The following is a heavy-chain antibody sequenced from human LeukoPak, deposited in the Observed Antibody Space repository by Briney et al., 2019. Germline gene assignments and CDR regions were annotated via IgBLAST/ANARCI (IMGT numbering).Heavy chain of an antibody. CDR2: INPNSGGT. D-gene: IGHD5-24*01. V-gene: IGHV1-2*06. Sequence: ASVKVSCKASGYTFTGYYMHWVRQAPGQGLEWMGRINPNSGGTNYAQKFQGRVTTTRDTSISTAYMELSRLRSDDTAVYYCARLRRNGYNYYFDYWGQGTLVTVSS. CDR3: ARLRRNGYNYYFDY. J-gene: IGHJ4*02. CDR1: GYTFTGYY.